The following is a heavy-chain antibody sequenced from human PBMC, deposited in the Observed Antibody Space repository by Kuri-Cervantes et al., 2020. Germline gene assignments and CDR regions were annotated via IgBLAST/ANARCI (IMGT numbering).Heavy chain of an antibody. V-gene: IGHV3-30-3*01. CDR3: ARGFHRQWLTYFDY. CDR2: ISYDGSNK. Sequence: GGSLRLSCAASGFTFSSYAMHWVRQAPGKGLEWVAVISYDGSNKYYADSVKGRFTISRDNSENTLYLQMNSLRAEDTAVYYCARGFHRQWLTYFDYWGQGTLVTVSS. CDR1: GFTFSSYA. D-gene: IGHD6-19*01. J-gene: IGHJ4*02.